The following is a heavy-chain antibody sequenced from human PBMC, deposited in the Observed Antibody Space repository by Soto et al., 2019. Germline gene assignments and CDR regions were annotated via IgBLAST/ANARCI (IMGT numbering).Heavy chain of an antibody. V-gene: IGHV1-2*02. CDR2: INPHSGST. CDR3: ARAVYCGDDCSYYGMQV. D-gene: IGHD2-21*02. CDR1: GYSFTDDY. J-gene: IGHJ6*01. Sequence: ASVKVSCKTSGYSFTDDYLHWVRQAPGQGLEWVGWINPHSGSTNFAQKFLGRVSMTRDTSISTAYMELFSLTSDDTAIYYCARAVYCGDDCSYYGMQVWGQATTVTVS.